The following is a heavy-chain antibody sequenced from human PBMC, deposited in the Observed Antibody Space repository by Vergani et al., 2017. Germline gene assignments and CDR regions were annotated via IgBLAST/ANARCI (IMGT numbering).Heavy chain of an antibody. J-gene: IGHJ5*02. D-gene: IGHD3/OR15-3a*01. V-gene: IGHV4-4*08. Sequence: QVQLQESGPGLVKPSETLSLTCTVSGGSISSYYWSWIRQPPGKGLEWMGRVYPSGTTNYNPSLNGRVTIFVDKSKNILSLRLNSVTAADTAVYYCARGETRTDWFDPWGQGTLVTVSS. CDR3: ARGETRTDWFDP. CDR2: VYPSGTT. CDR1: GGSISSYY.